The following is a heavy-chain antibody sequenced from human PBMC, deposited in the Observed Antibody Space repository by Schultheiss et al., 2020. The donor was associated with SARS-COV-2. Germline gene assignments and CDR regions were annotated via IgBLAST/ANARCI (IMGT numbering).Heavy chain of an antibody. CDR2: INHSGST. D-gene: IGHD6-19*01. V-gene: IGHV4-34*01. CDR3: ARDLGVAGTYYYGMDV. Sequence: SETLSLTCTVSGGSISSYYWNWIRQPPGKGLEWIGEINHSGSTNYNPSLKSRVTISVDTSKNQFSLKLSSVTAADTAVYYCARDLGVAGTYYYGMDVWGQGTTVTVSS. J-gene: IGHJ6*02. CDR1: GGSISSYY.